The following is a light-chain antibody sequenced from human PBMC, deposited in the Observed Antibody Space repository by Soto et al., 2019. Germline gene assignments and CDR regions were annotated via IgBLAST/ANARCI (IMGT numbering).Light chain of an antibody. Sequence: QSVLTQPASVSGSPGQSITISCAGTNSDIGSYNYVSWYQHFPGKAPRLVIYDVNNRPSGVPNRFSGSKSGNTASLTISGLQAEYEADYYCSSYTDSSARVFGGGTKLTVL. CDR1: NSDIGSYNY. CDR3: SSYTDSSARV. V-gene: IGLV2-14*03. J-gene: IGLJ3*02. CDR2: DVN.